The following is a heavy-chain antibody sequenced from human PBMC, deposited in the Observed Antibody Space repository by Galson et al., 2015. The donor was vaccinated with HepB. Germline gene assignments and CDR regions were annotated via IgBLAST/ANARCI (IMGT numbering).Heavy chain of an antibody. D-gene: IGHD5-18*01. J-gene: IGHJ5*01. Sequence: SLRLSCAASGFTFSSYAMHWVRQAPGKGLEWVAVISYDGSNKYYADSVKGRFTISRDNSKNTLYLQMNSLRAEDAGLYFCAKGYGLFDSWGQGILVTVSP. CDR3: AKGYGLFDS. CDR2: ISYDGSNK. CDR1: GFTFSSYA. V-gene: IGHV3-30*04.